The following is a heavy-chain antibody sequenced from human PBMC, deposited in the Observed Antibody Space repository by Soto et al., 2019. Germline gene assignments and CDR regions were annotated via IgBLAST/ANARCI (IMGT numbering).Heavy chain of an antibody. CDR2: IYYRGST. D-gene: IGHD3-10*01. J-gene: IGHJ5*02. CDR1: GGSISSGDYY. CDR3: ARVPGGSGSYYIDAWFDP. Sequence: QVQLQESGPGLVKPSQTLSLTCTVSGGSISSGDYYWSWIRQPPGKGLEWIGYIYYRGSTYYNPSLKSRVTISVDTSKNQFSLKLSSVTAADTAVYYCARVPGGSGSYYIDAWFDPWGQGTLVTVSS. V-gene: IGHV4-30-4*01.